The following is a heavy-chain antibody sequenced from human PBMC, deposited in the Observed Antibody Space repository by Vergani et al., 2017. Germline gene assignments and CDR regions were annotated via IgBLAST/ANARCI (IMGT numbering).Heavy chain of an antibody. CDR3: AILDYDDFWSGYQSRHDAFDI. D-gene: IGHD3-3*01. Sequence: QVQLQESGPGLVKPSETLSLTCTVSGGSISSYYWSWIRQPPGKGLEWIGYIYYSGSTNYNPSLKSRVTIPVDTSKNQFSLKLSSVTAADTAVYYCAILDYDDFWSGYQSRHDAFDIWGQGTMVTVSS. CDR2: IYYSGST. V-gene: IGHV4-59*01. J-gene: IGHJ3*02. CDR1: GGSISSYY.